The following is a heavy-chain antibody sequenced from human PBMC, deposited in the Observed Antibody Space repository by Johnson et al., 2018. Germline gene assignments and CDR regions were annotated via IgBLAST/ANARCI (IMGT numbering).Heavy chain of an antibody. J-gene: IGHJ1*01. CDR1: GGTFSSYA. CDR3: ARGEMYVDLEYLQH. CDR2: IIPIFGTA. Sequence: QVQPVESGAEVKKPGSSXKVSCKASGGTFSSYAISWVRQAPGQGLAWMGGIIPIFGTAHYAQKFQGRVTITADESTSTAYMELSSLRFEDTAWYYCARGEMYVDLEYLQHWGQGTLVTVSS. D-gene: IGHD4-17*01. V-gene: IGHV1-69*01.